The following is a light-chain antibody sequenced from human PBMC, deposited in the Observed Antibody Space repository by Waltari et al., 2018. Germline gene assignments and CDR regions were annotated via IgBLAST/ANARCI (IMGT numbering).Light chain of an antibody. CDR1: SSEVGNYTA. CDR2: EVT. CDR3: CSYAGGGTPRLL. V-gene: IGLV2-23*02. J-gene: IGLJ2*01. Sequence: QSALTQPASVSGAPGQPITSTSAWPSSEVGNYTAVSWCQQHPRKVPKLIIYEVTQRPSGVSDRFSGSKSGNTASLTISGLQPEDEANYYCCSYAGGGTPRLLFGGGTEVTVL.